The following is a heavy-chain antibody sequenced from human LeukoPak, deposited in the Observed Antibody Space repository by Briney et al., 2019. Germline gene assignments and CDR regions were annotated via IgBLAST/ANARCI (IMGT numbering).Heavy chain of an antibody. J-gene: IGHJ4*02. D-gene: IGHD1-26*01. CDR2: INPNSGGT. CDR1: RYTFTGYY. CDR3: ARVHTTHSGRKFNSDY. Sequence: ASVKVSCKASRYTFTGYYIHWVRQAPGQGLEWMGWINPNSGGTNYAQKFQGRVTMTRDTSISTAYMELSRLRSDDTAVYYCARVHTTHSGRKFNSDYWGQGTLVTVSS. V-gene: IGHV1-2*02.